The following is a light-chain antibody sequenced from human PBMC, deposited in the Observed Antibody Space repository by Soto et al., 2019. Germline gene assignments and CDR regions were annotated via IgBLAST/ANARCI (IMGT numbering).Light chain of an antibody. Sequence: EIVLTKSPAALSVSPGERATLSCWASQSVGTTLNWYQQKPGQAPRLLIYDTYIRATGIPARFSGSGSGTEFTLTIASLQSEDFGLYCCQRFNRWPLAFGGGTKVDIK. J-gene: IGKJ4*01. CDR1: QSVGTT. CDR3: QRFNRWPLA. CDR2: DTY. V-gene: IGKV3-15*01.